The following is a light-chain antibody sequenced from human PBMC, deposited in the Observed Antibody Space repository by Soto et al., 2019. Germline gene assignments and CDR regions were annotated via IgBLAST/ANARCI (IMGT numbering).Light chain of an antibody. Sequence: DIQMTQTPSTRSASVGDRVTMTCRASQSISNSLAWYQQKPGKAPKLLIYRASALQSGVPSRFSGSGSGTEFTLTIGGLQPDDFATYYCQQFNSYPITFGQGTRLEIK. V-gene: IGKV1-5*03. J-gene: IGKJ5*01. CDR3: QQFNSYPIT. CDR2: RAS. CDR1: QSISNS.